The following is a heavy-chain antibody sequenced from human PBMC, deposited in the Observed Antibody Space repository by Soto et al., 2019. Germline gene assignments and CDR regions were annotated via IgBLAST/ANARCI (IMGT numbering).Heavy chain of an antibody. CDR2: VNPDTGGT. V-gene: IGHV1-2*04. CDR1: GYTFIDFY. CDR3: ARAVGRDGGSWYKGAYDS. D-gene: IGHD1-1*01. Sequence: QVQLVQSGAEVKNSGASVKVSCKASGYTFIDFYIHWVRQAPGQGLEWVGWVNPDTGGTDYAQRFHGSVTMTRDPSLTKADMEITSLTSDDTAAYYCARAVGRDGGSWYKGAYDSWGQGTLVTVSS. J-gene: IGHJ4*02.